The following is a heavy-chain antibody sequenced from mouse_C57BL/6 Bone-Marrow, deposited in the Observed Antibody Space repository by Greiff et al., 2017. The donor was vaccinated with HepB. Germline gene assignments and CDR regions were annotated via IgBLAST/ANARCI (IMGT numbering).Heavy chain of an antibody. CDR2: IHPNSGST. Sequence: QVQLKQSGAELVKPGASVKLSCKASGYTFTSYWMHWVKQRPGQGLEWIGMIHPNSGSTNYNEKFKSKATLTVDKSSSTAYMQLSSLTSEDSAVYYCARWDYYGSSYFDYWGQGTTLTVSS. CDR3: ARWDYYGSSYFDY. CDR1: GYTFTSYW. D-gene: IGHD1-1*01. V-gene: IGHV1-64*01. J-gene: IGHJ2*01.